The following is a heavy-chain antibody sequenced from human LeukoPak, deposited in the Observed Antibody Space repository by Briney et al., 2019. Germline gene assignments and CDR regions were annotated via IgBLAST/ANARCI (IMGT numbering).Heavy chain of an antibody. J-gene: IGHJ5*02. Sequence: ASVKVSYKASGYTFTSYYMHWVRQAPGQGLEWMGIINPSGGSTSYAQKFQGRVTMTRDTSTSTVYMELSSLRSEDTAVYYCAREDCSSTSCYNWFDPWGQGTLVTVSS. CDR2: INPSGGST. D-gene: IGHD2-2*01. CDR3: AREDCSSTSCYNWFDP. V-gene: IGHV1-46*01. CDR1: GYTFTSYY.